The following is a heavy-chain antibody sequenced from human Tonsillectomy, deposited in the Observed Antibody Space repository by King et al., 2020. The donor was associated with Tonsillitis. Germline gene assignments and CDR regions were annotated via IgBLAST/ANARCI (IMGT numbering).Heavy chain of an antibody. D-gene: IGHD6-19*01. J-gene: IGHJ4*02. CDR1: GFSFSNHA. CDR2: ISYHGTNE. Sequence: QLVQSGGGVVQPGKSLRLSCAASGFSFSNHAMHWVRQAPGKGLEWVAVISYHGTNEFYADSVKGRFTISKDNSKDTLYLQMNSLRAEDTAVYHCATDPESRGWHLAADFWGQGTLVTVSS. V-gene: IGHV3-30*04. CDR3: ATDPESRGWHLAADF.